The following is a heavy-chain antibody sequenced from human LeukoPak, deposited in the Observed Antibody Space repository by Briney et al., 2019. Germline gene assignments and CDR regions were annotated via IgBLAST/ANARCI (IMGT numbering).Heavy chain of an antibody. CDR3: ARRDTTGSIDY. V-gene: IGHV5-51*01. D-gene: IGHD6-19*01. CDR2: IYPGDSDT. J-gene: IGHJ4*02. CDR1: GYSLTNYW. Sequence: GESLKISCKGSGYSLTNYWIGWVRQVPGKGLEWMGIIYPGDSDTRYSPSFQGQVTISADKSISTAYLQWSSLKASDTAMYFCARRDTTGSIDYWGQGTLVTVSS.